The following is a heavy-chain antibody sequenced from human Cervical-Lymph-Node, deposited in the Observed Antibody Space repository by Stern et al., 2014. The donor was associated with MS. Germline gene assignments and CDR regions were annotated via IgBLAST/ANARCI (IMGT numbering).Heavy chain of an antibody. CDR2: IYTRGST. CDR1: GASVSRGSYY. V-gene: IGHV4-61*02. CDR3: ASQWVADGLKY. J-gene: IGHJ3*01. D-gene: IGHD6-19*01. Sequence: VQLVQSGPGLVKPSETLSLSCTVSGASVSRGSYYWTWIRQPAGKGLEWIGYIYTRGSTSYDPSLKSRVTISLDTSKNQFSLKLTSVTAADTAMYYCASQWVADGLKYWGHGAMVTVSS.